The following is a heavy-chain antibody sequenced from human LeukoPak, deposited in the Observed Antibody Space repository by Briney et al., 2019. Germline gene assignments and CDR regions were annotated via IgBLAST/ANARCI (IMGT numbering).Heavy chain of an antibody. V-gene: IGHV1-46*01. CDR3: ARDEVDY. CDR2: INPSGGST. CDR1: GYTFTSYG. Sequence: ASVKVSCKASGYTFTSYGISWVRQAPGQGLEWMGIINPSGGSTTYAQKFQGRVTMTRDTSTSTVYMELSSLRSEDTAVYYCARDEVDYWGQGTLVTVSS. J-gene: IGHJ4*02.